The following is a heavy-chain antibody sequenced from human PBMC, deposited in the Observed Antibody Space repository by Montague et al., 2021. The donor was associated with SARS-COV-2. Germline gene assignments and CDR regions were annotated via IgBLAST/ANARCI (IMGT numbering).Heavy chain of an antibody. CDR1: GVSITSYY. V-gene: IGHV4-4*07. CDR2: IYAGGST. Sequence: SETLSLTCSISGVSITSYYCSWVRQPSGKGLEWIGHIYAGGSTNXSPSLKGRVRLSIDNPKNQFSLKLESLTAADTAVYYCVRDGGNWYYFDYWGQGALVTVSS. CDR3: VRDGGNWYYFDY. J-gene: IGHJ4*02. D-gene: IGHD3-16*01.